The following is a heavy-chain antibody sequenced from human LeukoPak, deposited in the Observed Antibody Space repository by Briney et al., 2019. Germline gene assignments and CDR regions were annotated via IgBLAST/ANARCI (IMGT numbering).Heavy chain of an antibody. CDR2: ISSSSSYI. CDR3: AGAVDIVVVPAAYDY. CDR1: GFTFSSYS. V-gene: IGHV3-21*01. J-gene: IGHJ4*02. Sequence: GGSLRLSCAASGFTFSSYSMNWVRQVPGKGLEWVSSISSSSSYIYYADSVKGRFTISRDNAKNSLYLQMNSLRAEDTAVYYCAGAVDIVVVPAAYDYWGQGTLVIVSS. D-gene: IGHD2-2*03.